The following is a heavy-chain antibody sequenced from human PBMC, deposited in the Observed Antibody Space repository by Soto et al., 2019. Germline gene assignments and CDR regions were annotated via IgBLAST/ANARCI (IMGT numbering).Heavy chain of an antibody. CDR2: IDPSDSYT. V-gene: IGHV5-10-1*01. CDR3: ARLAIVVVPAANDLYYYGMDV. Sequence: ESLKISCKGSGYSFTSYWSSWVRQMPGKGLEWMGRIDPSDSYTNYSPSFQGHVTISADKSISTAYLQWSSLKASDTAMYYCARLAIVVVPAANDLYYYGMDVWGQGTTVTVSS. D-gene: IGHD2-2*01. CDR1: GYSFTSYW. J-gene: IGHJ6*02.